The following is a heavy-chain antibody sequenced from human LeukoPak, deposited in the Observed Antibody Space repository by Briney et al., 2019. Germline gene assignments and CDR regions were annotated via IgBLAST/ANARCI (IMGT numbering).Heavy chain of an antibody. CDR3: ARKGGYYDSSGYHY. CDR2: IYYSGST. V-gene: IGHV4-39*07. J-gene: IGHJ4*02. Sequence: SETLSLTCTVSGVSISSYYWGWIRQPPGKGLEWIGSIYYSGSTYYNPSLKSRVTISVDTSKNQFSLKLSSVTAADTAVYYCARKGGYYDSSGYHYWGQGTLVTVSS. CDR1: GVSISSYY. D-gene: IGHD3-22*01.